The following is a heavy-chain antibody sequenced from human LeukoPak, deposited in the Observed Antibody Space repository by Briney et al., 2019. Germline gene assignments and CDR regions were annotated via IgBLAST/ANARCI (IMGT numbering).Heavy chain of an antibody. Sequence: GGSLRLSCTASGFTFGDYAMSWFRQAPGKGLEWVGFIRSKAYGGTTEYAASVKGRFTISRDDSKSIAYLQMNSLKTEDTAVYYCTRAGYGSSGYYYYDYWGQGTLATVSS. CDR2: IRSKAYGGTT. V-gene: IGHV3-49*03. CDR1: GFTFGDYA. D-gene: IGHD3-22*01. CDR3: TRAGYGSSGYYYYDY. J-gene: IGHJ4*02.